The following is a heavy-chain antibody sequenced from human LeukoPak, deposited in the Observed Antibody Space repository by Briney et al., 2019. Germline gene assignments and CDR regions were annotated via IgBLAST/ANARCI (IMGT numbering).Heavy chain of an antibody. Sequence: PGRSLRLSCAASGFTFSSYGMHWVRQAPGKGLEWVAVIWFDGTNRYCGDSVKGRFTISRDNAKNTLYLQMNSLRAEDTAVYYCAREWVAGTGYYYYYGMDVWGQGTTVTVSS. CDR3: AREWVAGTGYYYYYGMDV. CDR2: IWFDGTNR. D-gene: IGHD6-19*01. CDR1: GFTFSSYG. J-gene: IGHJ6*02. V-gene: IGHV3-33*01.